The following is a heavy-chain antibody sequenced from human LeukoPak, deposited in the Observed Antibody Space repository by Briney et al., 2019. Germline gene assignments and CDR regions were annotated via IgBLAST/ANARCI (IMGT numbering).Heavy chain of an antibody. CDR2: INSDGSIT. Sequence: GGSLRLSCAASGFTFTTYWMHWVRQAPGKGLVWVSHINSDGSITSYADSVKGRFTISRDNAKNTLYLQMNSLRAEDTAVYYCARDAVDTANAVWDQGTTATVSS. D-gene: IGHD5-18*01. V-gene: IGHV3-74*01. J-gene: IGHJ6*02. CDR1: GFTFTTYW. CDR3: ARDAVDTANAV.